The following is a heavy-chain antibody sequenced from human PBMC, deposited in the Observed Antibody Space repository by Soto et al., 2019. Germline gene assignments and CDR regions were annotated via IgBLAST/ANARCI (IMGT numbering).Heavy chain of an antibody. Sequence: EVQLVESGGGLVQPGRSLRLSCVASGFDFDDHAMSWVRQAPGKGLEWVSGISWNGAFIGYANSVRGRFTISRDDAKNSLYLQMNSLRHEDTALYYCTRDIFRTITTVDFWGQGTLVTVSS. D-gene: IGHD4-4*01. CDR3: TRDIFRTITTVDF. CDR1: GFDFDDHA. CDR2: ISWNGAFI. V-gene: IGHV3-9*01. J-gene: IGHJ4*02.